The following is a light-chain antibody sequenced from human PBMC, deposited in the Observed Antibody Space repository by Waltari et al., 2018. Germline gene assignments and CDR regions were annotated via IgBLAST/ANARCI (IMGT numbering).Light chain of an antibody. CDR1: QSISRT. CDR2: EAP. Sequence: IVLTQSPGTLSLSPGERATLSCRASQSISRTLVWYQRKPGQPPRLLTYEAPRRATGIPDRFSGSGSGTDFSLTISRLEPEDFGVYYCQNHERLPATFGQGTRVEI. V-gene: IGKV3-20*01. J-gene: IGKJ1*01. CDR3: QNHERLPAT.